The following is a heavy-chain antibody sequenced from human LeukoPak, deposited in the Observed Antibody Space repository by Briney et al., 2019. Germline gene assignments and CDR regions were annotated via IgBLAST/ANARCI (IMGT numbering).Heavy chain of an antibody. Sequence: SEALSLTCTVSGGSISTYHWNWIRKSPEKGLEWIGYMQSTGNSNYNPSLKSRVTMSVDMSRNQIVLNLSSVTPADTAVYFCARDKQHSYGRYFDHWGQGILVTVSS. CDR3: ARDKQHSYGRYFDH. D-gene: IGHD5-18*01. J-gene: IGHJ4*02. CDR1: GGSISTYH. CDR2: MQSTGNS. V-gene: IGHV4-59*01.